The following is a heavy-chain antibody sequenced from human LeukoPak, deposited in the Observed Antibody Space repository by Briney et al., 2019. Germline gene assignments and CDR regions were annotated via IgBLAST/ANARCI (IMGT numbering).Heavy chain of an antibody. V-gene: IGHV5-51*01. CDR1: GYSFTSYW. D-gene: IGHD3-9*01. CDR3: ARQKVRILTGYYNYYYYYGMDV. Sequence: GESLKISCKGSGYSFTSYWIGWVRQMPGKGLEWMGIIYPGDSDTSYSPSFQGQVTISADKSISTAYLQWSSLKASDTAMYYCARQKVRILTGYYNYYYYYGMDVWGQGTTVTVSS. CDR2: IYPGDSDT. J-gene: IGHJ6*02.